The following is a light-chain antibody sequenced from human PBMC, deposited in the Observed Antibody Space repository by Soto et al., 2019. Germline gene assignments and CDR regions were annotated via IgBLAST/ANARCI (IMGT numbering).Light chain of an antibody. V-gene: IGKV1-5*03. J-gene: IGKJ1*01. CDR2: AAS. CDR1: QSISIW. CDR3: QHYNSYSEA. Sequence: DIQMTQSPSALSASIGDRVTITCRASQSISIWLAWYQQKPGKAPKLLIYAASSLESGVPSRFSGSGSGTEFTLTISSLHPDDFATYSCQHYNSYSEAFGQGTKV.